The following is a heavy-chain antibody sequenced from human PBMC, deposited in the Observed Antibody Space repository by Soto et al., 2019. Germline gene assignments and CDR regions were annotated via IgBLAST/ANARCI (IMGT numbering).Heavy chain of an antibody. CDR1: GFTFSSYA. J-gene: IGHJ5*02. CDR3: AKVPSAVASTPWFDP. D-gene: IGHD2-15*01. V-gene: IGHV3-23*01. CDR2: ISGSAGST. Sequence: PGGSLRLSCAASGFTFSSYAMTWIRQGPGKGLEWVSTISGSAGSTYYADSLKGRFTISRDNSKNTLYLQMDSLSVEDTAMYYCAKVPSAVASTPWFDPWGQGTLVTVSS.